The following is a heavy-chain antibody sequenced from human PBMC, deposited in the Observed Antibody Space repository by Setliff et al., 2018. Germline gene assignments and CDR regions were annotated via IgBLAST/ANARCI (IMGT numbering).Heavy chain of an antibody. CDR1: GFNFNTYT. Sequence: PGESLKISCAASGFNFNTYTMSWVRQAPGKGLEWVSAISGAGNYINYIDSVKGRFTVSKDTAKNSLSLQMNSLRAEDTAVYYCARVRIAVPGTVWFDYWGQGTLVTVSS. J-gene: IGHJ4*02. CDR2: ISGAGNYI. CDR3: ARVRIAVPGTVWFDY. V-gene: IGHV3-21*01. D-gene: IGHD6-19*01.